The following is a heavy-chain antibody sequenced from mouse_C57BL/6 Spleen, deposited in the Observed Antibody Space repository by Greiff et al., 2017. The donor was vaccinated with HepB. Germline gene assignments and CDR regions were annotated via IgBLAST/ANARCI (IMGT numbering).Heavy chain of an antibody. V-gene: IGHV1-72*01. Sequence: QVQLQQPGAELVKPGASVKLSCKASGYTFTSYWMHWVKQRPGRGLERIGRIDPNSGGTKYNEKFKSKATLTVDKPSSTAYMQLSRRTSEDSAVYSWTSSYSSYERYAMDYWGQGTSVTVSS. CDR2: IDPNSGGT. D-gene: IGHD2-5*01. CDR3: TSSYSSYERYAMDY. CDR1: GYTFTSYW. J-gene: IGHJ4*01.